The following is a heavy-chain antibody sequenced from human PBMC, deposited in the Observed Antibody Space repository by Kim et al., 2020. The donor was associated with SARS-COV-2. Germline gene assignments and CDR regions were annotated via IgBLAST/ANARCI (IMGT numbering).Heavy chain of an antibody. D-gene: IGHD3-10*01. CDR1: GYTFTDHY. CDR2: INPNTGDT. CDR3: ARDLETFGEVSPIDP. V-gene: IGHV1-2*02. J-gene: IGHJ5*02. Sequence: ASVKVSCKASGYTFTDHYIHWVRQAPGQGLEWMGWINPNTGDTNYAQNFQGRVTMTRDTSISTVYMELSRLRSDDAAVYYCARDLETFGEVSPIDPWGQGTLVTVSS.